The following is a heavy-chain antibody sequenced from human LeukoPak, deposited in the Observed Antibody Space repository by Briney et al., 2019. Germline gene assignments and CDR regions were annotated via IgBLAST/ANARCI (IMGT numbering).Heavy chain of an antibody. V-gene: IGHV3-20*04. D-gene: IGHD4-17*01. Sequence: GESLRPSCAASGFIFDDYGMSWVRQAPGKGREWVSGINWNGGRTGYADSVKDRFTISRDNAKNSLYLQMNSLRAEDTALYYCARDCDYGDYPGYWGQGTLVTVSS. CDR1: GFIFDDYG. CDR3: ARDCDYGDYPGY. J-gene: IGHJ4*02. CDR2: INWNGGRT.